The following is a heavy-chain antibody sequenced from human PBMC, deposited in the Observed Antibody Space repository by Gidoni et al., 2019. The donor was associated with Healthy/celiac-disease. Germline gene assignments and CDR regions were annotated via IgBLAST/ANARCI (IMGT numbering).Heavy chain of an antibody. D-gene: IGHD1-26*01. CDR2: SSVSGGST. Sequence: EVQLLASGGGLVQLGGSLRLSCAASVFTFSSYAMSWVRQAPGKGVEWVSASSVSGGSTYYADSVKGRFTISRDNSKNTLYLQMNSLRAEDTAVYYCAKSAYSDKRLFDYWGQGTLVTVSS. J-gene: IGHJ4*02. V-gene: IGHV3-23*01. CDR1: VFTFSSYA. CDR3: AKSAYSDKRLFDY.